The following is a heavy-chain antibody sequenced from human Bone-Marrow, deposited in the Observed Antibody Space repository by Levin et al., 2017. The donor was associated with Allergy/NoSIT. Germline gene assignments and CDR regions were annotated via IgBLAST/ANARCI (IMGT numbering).Heavy chain of an antibody. CDR1: GFTFSSYG. J-gene: IGHJ4*02. D-gene: IGHD5-24*01. CDR3: ARDRDGYSIDY. CDR2: IWYDGSNK. V-gene: IGHV3-33*01. Sequence: GGSLRLSCAASGFTFSSYGMHWVRQAPGKGLEWVAVIWYDGSNKYYVDSVKGRFTISRDNSKNTLYLQMNSLRAEDTAVYYCARDRDGYSIDYWGQGTLVTVSS.